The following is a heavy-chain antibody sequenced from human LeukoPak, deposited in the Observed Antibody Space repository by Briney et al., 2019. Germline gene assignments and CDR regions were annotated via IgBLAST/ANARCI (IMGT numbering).Heavy chain of an antibody. Sequence: SLRLSCAASGFTFDDYAMHWVRQAPGKGLEWVSGISWNSGSIGYADSVKGRFTISRDNAKNSLYLQMNSLRAEDTALYYCAKASGPLYGDYDYWGQGTLVTVSS. V-gene: IGHV3-9*01. D-gene: IGHD4-17*01. CDR1: GFTFDDYA. CDR2: ISWNSGSI. J-gene: IGHJ4*02. CDR3: AKASGPLYGDYDY.